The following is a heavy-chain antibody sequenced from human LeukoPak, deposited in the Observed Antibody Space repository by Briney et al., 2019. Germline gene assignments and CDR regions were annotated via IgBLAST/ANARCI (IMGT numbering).Heavy chain of an antibody. D-gene: IGHD6-19*01. CDR1: GFTFSSYE. V-gene: IGHV3-48*03. Sequence: GGSLRLSCAASGFTFSSYEMNWVRQAPGKGLEWVSYISSSGSTIYYADSVKGRFTISRDNSKNTLYLQMNSLRAEDTAVYYCAKGRYSSGWPRGLDYWGQGTLVTVSS. J-gene: IGHJ4*02. CDR2: ISSSGSTI. CDR3: AKGRYSSGWPRGLDY.